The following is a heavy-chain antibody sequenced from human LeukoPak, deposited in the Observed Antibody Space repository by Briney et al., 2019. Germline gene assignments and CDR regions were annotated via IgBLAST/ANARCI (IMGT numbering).Heavy chain of an antibody. CDR3: AIDLMRIVLTVYAPYYYGMDV. CDR1: GYTFTGYY. V-gene: IGHV1-2*02. J-gene: IGHJ6*02. D-gene: IGHD2-8*01. Sequence: ASVKVSCKASGYTFTGYYMHWVRQAPGQGLEWMGWINPNSGGTNYAQKFQGRVTMTRDTSISTAYMELSRLRSGDTAVYYCAIDLMRIVLTVYAPYYYGMDVWGQGTTVTVSS. CDR2: INPNSGGT.